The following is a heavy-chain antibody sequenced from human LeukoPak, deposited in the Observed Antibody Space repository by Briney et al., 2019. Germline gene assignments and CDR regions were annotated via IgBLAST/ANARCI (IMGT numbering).Heavy chain of an antibody. CDR2: INHSGST. CDR3: ARLTLTGSLN. J-gene: IGHJ4*02. CDR1: GGSFSGYY. Sequence: SETLSLTCAVYGGSFSGYYWSWIRQPPGKGLEWIGEINHSGSTNYNPSLKSRVTISVDTSKNQFSLKLSSVTAADTAVYYCARLTLTGSLNWGQGTLVAVSS. V-gene: IGHV4-34*01. D-gene: IGHD7-27*01.